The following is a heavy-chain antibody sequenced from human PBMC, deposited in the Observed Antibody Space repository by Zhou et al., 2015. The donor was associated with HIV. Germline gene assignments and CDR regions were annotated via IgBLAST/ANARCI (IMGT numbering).Heavy chain of an antibody. CDR1: GGTFSSNA. Sequence: QVKLVQSGAAVKKTGSSVKVSCKASGGTFSSNAISWVRQAPGQGLEWLGGIIPIFGTANYAQKFQGRVTITADESTSTAYMELSSLRSEDTAVYYCARSGSFQRGYFDYWGQGTLVTVSS. CDR2: IIPIFGTA. V-gene: IGHV1-69*01. CDR3: ARSGSFQRGYFDY. J-gene: IGHJ4*02. D-gene: IGHD1-26*01.